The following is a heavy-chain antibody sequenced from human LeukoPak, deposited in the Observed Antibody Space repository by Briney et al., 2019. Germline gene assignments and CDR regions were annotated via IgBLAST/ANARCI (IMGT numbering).Heavy chain of an antibody. D-gene: IGHD3-10*01. Sequence: GGSLRLSCAASGFTFSSYAMSWVRQAPGKGLEWVSAISGSGGSTYYADSVKGRFTISRDNSKNTLYLQMNSLRAEDTAVYYCAKDPDYYGSGSFYMDVWGKGTTVTVSS. V-gene: IGHV3-23*01. J-gene: IGHJ6*03. CDR1: GFTFSSYA. CDR3: AKDPDYYGSGSFYMDV. CDR2: ISGSGGST.